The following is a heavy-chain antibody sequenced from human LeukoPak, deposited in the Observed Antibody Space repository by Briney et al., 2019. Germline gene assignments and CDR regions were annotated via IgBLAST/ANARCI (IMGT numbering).Heavy chain of an antibody. CDR3: ARRSSSWNEYYFDY. J-gene: IGHJ4*02. Sequence: SETLSLTCAVYGGSFSGYYWSWIRQPPGKGLEWIGYIYYSGSTNYNPSLKSRVTISVDTSKNQFSLKLSSVTAADTAVYYCARRSSSWNEYYFDYWGQGTLVTVSS. D-gene: IGHD6-13*01. CDR2: IYYSGST. CDR1: GGSFSGYY. V-gene: IGHV4-59*08.